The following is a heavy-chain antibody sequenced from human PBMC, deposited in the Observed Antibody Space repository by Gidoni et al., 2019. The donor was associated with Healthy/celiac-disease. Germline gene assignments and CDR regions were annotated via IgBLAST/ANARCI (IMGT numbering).Heavy chain of an antibody. J-gene: IGHJ6*02. CDR2: IKSKTDGGTT. CDR3: TTEGLGYYDSSGYPKGGRDYYYYYGMDV. V-gene: IGHV3-15*07. D-gene: IGHD3-22*01. CDR1: GFPFSNAW. Sequence: EVQLVESGGGLVKPGGSLRLSCAASGFPFSNAWMNWVRQAPATGLEWVGRIKSKTDGGTTDYDEPVKGRFTISIDDSKNTLYLQMNSLKTEDTAVYYCTTEGLGYYDSSGYPKGGRDYYYYYGMDVWGQGTTVTVSS.